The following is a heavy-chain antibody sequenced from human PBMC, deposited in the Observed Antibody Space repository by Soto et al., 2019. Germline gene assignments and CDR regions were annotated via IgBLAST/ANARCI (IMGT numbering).Heavy chain of an antibody. CDR2: ISGSGGST. V-gene: IGHV3-23*01. CDR3: AKVPYDSSGYYAG. Sequence: GGSLRPSCAASGFTFSSYAMSWVRQAPGKGLEWVSAISGSGGSTYYADSVKGRFTISRDNSKNTLYLQMNSLRAEDTAVYYCAKVPYDSSGYYAGWGQGTLVTVSS. J-gene: IGHJ4*02. D-gene: IGHD3-22*01. CDR1: GFTFSSYA.